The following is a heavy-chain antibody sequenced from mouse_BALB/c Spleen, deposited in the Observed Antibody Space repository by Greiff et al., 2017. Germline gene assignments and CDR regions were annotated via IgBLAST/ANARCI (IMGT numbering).Heavy chain of an antibody. CDR1: GFTFSDYY. CDR3: ARGRKYGNYFDY. D-gene: IGHD2-10*02. Sequence: EVHLVESGGGLVKPGGSLKLSCAASGFTFSDYYMYWVRQTPEKRLEWVATISDGGSYTYYPDSVKGRFTISRDNAKNNLYLQMSSLKSEDTAMYYCARGRKYGNYFDYWGQGTTLTVSS. J-gene: IGHJ2*01. V-gene: IGHV5-4*02. CDR2: ISDGGSYT.